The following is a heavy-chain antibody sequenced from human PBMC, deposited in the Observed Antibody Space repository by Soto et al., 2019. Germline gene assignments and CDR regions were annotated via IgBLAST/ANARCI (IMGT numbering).Heavy chain of an antibody. Sequence: QVQLVESGGGVVQPGRSLRLSCAASGFTFSTYGMHWVRQAPGKGLDWVAVIVKDGSEKYYGDSVKGRFTISRDNSKNTLYLEMSSLRADDTAVYYGARDDDYFDNGLAYWGQGTLVTVSS. V-gene: IGHV3-33*01. CDR1: GFTFSTYG. D-gene: IGHD4-17*01. CDR3: ARDDDYFDNGLAY. J-gene: IGHJ4*02. CDR2: IVKDGSEK.